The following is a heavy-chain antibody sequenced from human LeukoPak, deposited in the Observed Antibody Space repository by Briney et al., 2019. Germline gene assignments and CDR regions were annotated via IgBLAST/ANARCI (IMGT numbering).Heavy chain of an antibody. J-gene: IGHJ6*02. V-gene: IGHV3-66*01. CDR3: ARDPSGTTIDNYYTLPKGMDV. CDR1: GFTVSSSY. D-gene: IGHD3-3*01. Sequence: GGSLRLSCAASGFTVSSSYINWVRQAPGKGLEWISVTYSGGTTYYSESVKDRFIVSRDNSKNTLYLQMSSLTGEDTAIYFCARDPSGTTIDNYYTLPKGMDVRGQGTTVIVSS. CDR2: TYSGGTT.